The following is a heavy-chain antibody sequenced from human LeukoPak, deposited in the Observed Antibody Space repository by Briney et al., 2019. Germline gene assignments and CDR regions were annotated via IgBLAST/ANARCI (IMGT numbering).Heavy chain of an antibody. V-gene: IGHV3-53*01. J-gene: IGHJ6*02. CDR1: GFTVSNNY. Sequence: GGSLRLSCAASGFTVSNNYMSWVRQAPGKGLEWVSVIYSGGSTYYADSVKGRFTISRDNSKNTLFLQMNSLRAEDTAVYYCARGIAATPYYYYGMDVWGQGTTVTVSS. CDR3: ARGIAATPYYYYGMDV. D-gene: IGHD1-14*01. CDR2: IYSGGST.